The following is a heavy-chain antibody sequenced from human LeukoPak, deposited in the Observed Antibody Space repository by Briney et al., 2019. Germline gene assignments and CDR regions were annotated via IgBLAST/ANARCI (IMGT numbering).Heavy chain of an antibody. V-gene: IGHV1-18*01. Sequence: ASVKVSCKASGYTFTSYGISWVRHAPGQGLEWMGWISAYNGNTNYAQKLQGRVTMTTDTSTSTAYMELRSLRSDDTAVYYCAREESTVTFYYYGMDVWGQGTTVTVSS. D-gene: IGHD4-17*01. CDR2: ISAYNGNT. J-gene: IGHJ6*02. CDR3: AREESTVTFYYYGMDV. CDR1: GYTFTSYG.